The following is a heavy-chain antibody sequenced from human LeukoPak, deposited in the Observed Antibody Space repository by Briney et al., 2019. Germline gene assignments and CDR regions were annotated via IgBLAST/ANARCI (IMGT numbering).Heavy chain of an antibody. CDR2: ISYDGSNK. Sequence: GGSLRLSCAASGFTFSSYGMHWVRQAPGKGPEWVAVISYDGSNKYYADSVKGRFTISRDNSKNTLYLQMNSLRAEDTAVYYCAKVYGDYVATPWFDPWGQGTLVTVSS. D-gene: IGHD4-17*01. J-gene: IGHJ5*02. CDR3: AKVYGDYVATPWFDP. CDR1: GFTFSSYG. V-gene: IGHV3-30*18.